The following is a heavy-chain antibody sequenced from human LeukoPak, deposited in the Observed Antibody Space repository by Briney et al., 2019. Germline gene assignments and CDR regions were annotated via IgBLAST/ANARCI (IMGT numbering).Heavy chain of an antibody. V-gene: IGHV1-18*04. Sequence: ASVKVSCKASGYTFTSYGISWARQAPGQGLEWMGWISAYNGNTNYAQKLQGRVTMTTDTSTSTAHMELSRLRSDDTAVYYCARANPLYCSSTTCLFDYWGQGTLVTVSS. J-gene: IGHJ4*02. D-gene: IGHD2-2*01. CDR2: ISAYNGNT. CDR1: GYTFTSYG. CDR3: ARANPLYCSSTTCLFDY.